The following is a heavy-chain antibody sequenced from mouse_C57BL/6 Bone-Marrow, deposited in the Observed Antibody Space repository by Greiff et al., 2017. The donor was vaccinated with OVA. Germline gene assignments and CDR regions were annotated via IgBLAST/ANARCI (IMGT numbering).Heavy chain of an antibody. V-gene: IGHV1-59*01. D-gene: IGHD4-1*01. CDR1: GYTFTSYW. CDR3: ARYRDWGYYYAMDY. J-gene: IGHJ4*01. CDR2: IDPSDSYT. Sequence: VQLQQPGAELVRPGPSVKLSCKASGYTFTSYWMHWVKQRPGQGLEWIGVIDPSDSYTNYNQKFKGKATLTVDTSSSTAYMQLSSLTSEDSAVYYCARYRDWGYYYAMDYWGQGTSVTVSS.